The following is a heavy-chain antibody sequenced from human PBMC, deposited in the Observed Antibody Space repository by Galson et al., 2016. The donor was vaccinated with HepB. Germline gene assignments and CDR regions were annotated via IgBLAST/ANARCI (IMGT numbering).Heavy chain of an antibody. Sequence: SLRLSCAASGFRFSNYGMHWVRQAPGKGLEWLGSIWYDGTDQKYAVSVKGRFSISRDHSKNTLYLQMNSLRVEDTAVYYCARDGVYGSSTLNYGGQGTLVTVAA. CDR3: ARDGVYGSSTLNY. D-gene: IGHD3-10*01. CDR1: GFRFSNYG. J-gene: IGHJ4*02. V-gene: IGHV3-33*01. CDR2: IWYDGTDQ.